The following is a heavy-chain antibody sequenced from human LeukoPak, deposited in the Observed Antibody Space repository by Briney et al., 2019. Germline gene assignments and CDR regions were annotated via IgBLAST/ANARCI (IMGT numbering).Heavy chain of an antibody. D-gene: IGHD3-22*01. Sequence: SVKVSCKASGGTFISYAISWVRQAPGQGLEWMGRIIPIFGIANYAQKFQGRVTITADKSTSTAYMELSSLRSEDTAVYYCARDPTYYYDSSGDYFDYWGQGTLVTVSS. CDR3: ARDPTYYYDSSGDYFDY. CDR1: GGTFISYA. V-gene: IGHV1-69*04. CDR2: IIPIFGIA. J-gene: IGHJ4*02.